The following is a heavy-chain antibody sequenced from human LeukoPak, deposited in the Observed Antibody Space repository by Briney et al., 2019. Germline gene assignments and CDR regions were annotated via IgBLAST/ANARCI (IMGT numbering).Heavy chain of an antibody. V-gene: IGHV1-2*02. CDR3: ARGRQVLLWFGELGDYYFDY. J-gene: IGHJ4*02. CDR2: INPNSGGT. CDR1: GYTFTGYY. D-gene: IGHD3-10*01. Sequence: GASVKVSCKASGYTFTGYYMHWVRQAPGQGLEWMGWINPNSGGTNYAQKFQGRVTMTRDTSISTAYMELSRLRSDDTAVYYCARGRQVLLWFGELGDYYFDYWGQGTLVTVSS.